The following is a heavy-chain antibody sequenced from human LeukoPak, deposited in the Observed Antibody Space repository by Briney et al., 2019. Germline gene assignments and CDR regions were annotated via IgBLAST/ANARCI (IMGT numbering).Heavy chain of an antibody. CDR3: AREEGTGATMGFGY. CDR1: GYTFTGYY. D-gene: IGHD1-26*01. Sequence: ASVKVSCKASGYTFTGYYMHWVRQAPGQGLEWMGWINPNSGGTNHAQKFQGRVHMNRDTSISTAYMELSRLRSDDTAVYYCAREEGTGATMGFGYWGQGTLVTVSS. J-gene: IGHJ4*02. V-gene: IGHV1-2*02. CDR2: INPNSGGT.